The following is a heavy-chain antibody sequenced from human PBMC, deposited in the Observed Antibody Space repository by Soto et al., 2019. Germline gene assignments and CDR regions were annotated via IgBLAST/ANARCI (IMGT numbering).Heavy chain of an antibody. CDR1: GFIFSSYD. CDR2: ISSGSGNI. V-gene: IGHV3-48*04. CDR3: ARTYGTGSLDWFDP. D-gene: IGHD3-10*01. Sequence: LRLSCAASGFIFSSYDMNWVRQAPGTGLEWVSYISSGSGNILYADSVQGRFTISRDNAKNSLYLQMNSLRAEDTAVYYCARTYGTGSLDWFDPWGQGTLVTVSS. J-gene: IGHJ5*02.